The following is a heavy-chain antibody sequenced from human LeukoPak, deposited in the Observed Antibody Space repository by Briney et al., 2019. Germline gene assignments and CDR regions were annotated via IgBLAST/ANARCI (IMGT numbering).Heavy chain of an antibody. CDR1: GFIFSNYG. J-gene: IGHJ4*02. V-gene: IGHV3-23*01. CDR2: ISGSGGST. D-gene: IGHD5-24*01. CDR3: AKGRGDGYNWRFDY. Sequence: GGSLRLSCAASGFIFSNYGMCWVRQAPGNGLEWVSGISGSGGSTYYADSVKGRFTISRDNSKNTLYLQMSSLRAEDTAEYYCAKGRGDGYNWRFDYWGQGTLVTVSS.